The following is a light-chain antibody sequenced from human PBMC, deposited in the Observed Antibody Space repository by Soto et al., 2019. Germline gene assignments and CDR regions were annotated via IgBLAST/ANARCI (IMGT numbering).Light chain of an antibody. J-gene: IGKJ1*01. CDR1: QSVSSY. CDR3: QQRART. V-gene: IGKV3-11*01. Sequence: EIALKQSQATLSLYHGERATLSCRASQSVSSYLAWYQQKPGQATRLLIYDASNTATGIPARFIGSGSWTDSTLTICSLEPAEVAFYYCQQRARTFSQGTKVDIK. CDR2: DAS.